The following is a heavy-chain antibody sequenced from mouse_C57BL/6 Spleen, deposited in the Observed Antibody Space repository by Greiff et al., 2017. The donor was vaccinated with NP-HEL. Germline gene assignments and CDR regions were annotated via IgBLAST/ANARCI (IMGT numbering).Heavy chain of an antibody. V-gene: IGHV5-4*01. CDR1: GFTFSSYA. Sequence: DVHLVESGGGLVKPGGSLKLSCAASGFTFSSYAMSWVRQTPEKRLEWVATISDGGSYTYYPDNVKGRFTISRDNAKNNLYLQMSHLKSEDTAMYYCARDRVTTVHGYFDVWGTGTTVTVSS. CDR2: ISDGGSYT. CDR3: ARDRVTTVHGYFDV. J-gene: IGHJ1*03. D-gene: IGHD1-1*01.